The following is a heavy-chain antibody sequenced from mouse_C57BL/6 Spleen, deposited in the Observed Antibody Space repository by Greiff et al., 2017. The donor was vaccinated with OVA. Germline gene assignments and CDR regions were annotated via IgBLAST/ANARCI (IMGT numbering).Heavy chain of an antibody. CDR3: ARGATVVATDWYFDV. J-gene: IGHJ1*03. D-gene: IGHD1-1*01. CDR1: GYTFTTYP. V-gene: IGHV1-47*01. CDR2: FHPYNDDT. Sequence: VKLVESGAELVKPGASVKMSCKASGYTFTTYPIEWMKQNHGKSLEWIGNFHPYNDDTKYNEKFKGKATLTVEKSSSTVYLELSRLTSDDSAVYYCARGATVVATDWYFDVWGTGTTVTVSS.